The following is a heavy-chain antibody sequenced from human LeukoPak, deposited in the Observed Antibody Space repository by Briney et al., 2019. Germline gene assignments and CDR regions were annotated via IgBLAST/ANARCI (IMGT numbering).Heavy chain of an antibody. V-gene: IGHV3-30-3*01. D-gene: IGHD6-13*01. J-gene: IGHJ4*02. CDR1: GFTFTSYA. CDR2: VSYDGNSK. CDR3: ARVHSSSWYCCSDY. Sequence: TGGSLRLSCAASGFTFTSYAMHWVRQAPGKGLEWVALVSYDGNSKYYADSVKGRFTISRDNSKNTLFLQMTSLRPEDTALYYCARVHSSSWYCCSDYWGQGTLVTVSS.